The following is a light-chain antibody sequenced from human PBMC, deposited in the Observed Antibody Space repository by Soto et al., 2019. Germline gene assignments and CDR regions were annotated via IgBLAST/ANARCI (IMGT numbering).Light chain of an antibody. Sequence: QSALTQPPSASGSPGQSVTLSCTGTSSDVGGYNSVSWYQHHPGKAPKLMIYEVSKRPSGVPDRFSGSKSANTASLTVSGLQAEDEADYYCSSYAGSNNYVFGTGTKLTVL. J-gene: IGLJ1*01. CDR1: SSDVGGYNS. CDR3: SSYAGSNNYV. V-gene: IGLV2-8*01. CDR2: EVS.